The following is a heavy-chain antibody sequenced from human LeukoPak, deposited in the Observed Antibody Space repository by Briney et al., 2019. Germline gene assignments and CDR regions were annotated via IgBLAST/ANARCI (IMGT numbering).Heavy chain of an antibody. Sequence: GESLKISCKASGYTFATYWIGWVRQMPGKGLEWTGIVYPGDSDIRYSPSFQGQVTISADKSITTAYLQWSSLKASDTAMYYCVRHGTDYLGDYWGQGTLVTVSS. CDR2: VYPGDSDI. J-gene: IGHJ4*02. D-gene: IGHD7-27*01. CDR3: VRHGTDYLGDY. CDR1: GYTFATYW. V-gene: IGHV5-51*01.